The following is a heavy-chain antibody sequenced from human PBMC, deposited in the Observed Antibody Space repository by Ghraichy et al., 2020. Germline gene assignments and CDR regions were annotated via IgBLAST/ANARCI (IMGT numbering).Heavy chain of an antibody. CDR1: GFMFRSYW. CDR3: ARAYGGNSGY. V-gene: IGHV3-7*03. D-gene: IGHD4-23*01. J-gene: IGHJ4*02. CDR2: INQEGNEK. Sequence: GESLNISCAASGFMFRSYWMSWVRQAPGKGPEWVANINQEGNEKYYVDSVKGRVTISRDNAKNLLYLQMNSLRADDTAVYYCARAYGGNSGYWGQGTLVTVSS.